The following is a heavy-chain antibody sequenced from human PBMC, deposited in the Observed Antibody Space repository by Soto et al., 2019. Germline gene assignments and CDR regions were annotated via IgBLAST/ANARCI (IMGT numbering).Heavy chain of an antibody. CDR2: ISSGAAYT. J-gene: IGHJ5*02. CDR3: TRDEGGSYDSSFHP. D-gene: IGHD1-26*01. V-gene: IGHV3-21*01. Sequence: EVQVVESGGGLVKPGGSLTLSCNFSFSLYSMNWVRQAPGKGLEWVASISSGAAYTKYADSVHGLFTISRDNAKSSVSLQMSSLRVEDTAVYFCTRDEGGSYDSSFHPWGQGTQVTVSA. CDR1: FSLYS.